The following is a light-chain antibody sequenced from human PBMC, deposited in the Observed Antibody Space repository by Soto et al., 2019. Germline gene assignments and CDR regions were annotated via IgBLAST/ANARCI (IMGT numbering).Light chain of an antibody. CDR1: SSDVGSYNL. V-gene: IGLV2-23*01. J-gene: IGLJ1*01. CDR3: CAYAGSNTYV. Sequence: QSALSQPASVSGSPGQSIAISCTGTSSDVGSYNLVSWYQQHPGKAPKLMIYDAFRRPSGVSDRFSGSRSGNTASLTISGLQSEYEADYYCCAYAGSNTYVFGTGTKLTVL. CDR2: DAF.